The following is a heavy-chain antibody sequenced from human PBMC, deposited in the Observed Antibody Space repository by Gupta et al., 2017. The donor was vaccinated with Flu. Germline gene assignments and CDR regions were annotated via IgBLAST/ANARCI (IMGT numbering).Heavy chain of an antibody. J-gene: IGHJ4*02. CDR2: IYYSGST. CDR3: ARGNYGSGRALDY. D-gene: IGHD3-10*01. CDR1: GGSISSYY. V-gene: IGHV4-59*01. Sequence: GGSISSYYWSWIRQPPGKGLEWIGYIYYSGSTNYNPSLKSRVTISVDTSKNQFSLKLSSVTAADTAVYYCARGNYGSGRALDYWGQGTLVTVSS.